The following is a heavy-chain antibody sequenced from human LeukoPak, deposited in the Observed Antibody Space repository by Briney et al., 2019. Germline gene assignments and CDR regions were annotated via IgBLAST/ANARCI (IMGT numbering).Heavy chain of an antibody. D-gene: IGHD3-16*01. J-gene: IGHJ5*02. CDR2: IYDSGST. V-gene: IGHV4-34*01. CDR1: GGSFSGYY. Sequence: SSETLSLTCAVYGGSFSGYYWSWIRQPPGKGLEWIGSIYDSGSTYYNPSLKSRVTISVDTSKNQFSLKLNSVTAADTAVYYCARHYGPWGQGTLVTVSS. CDR3: ARHYGP.